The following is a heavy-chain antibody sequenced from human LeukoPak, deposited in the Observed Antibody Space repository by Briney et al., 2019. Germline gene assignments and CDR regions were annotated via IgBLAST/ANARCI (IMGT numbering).Heavy chain of an antibody. CDR3: ARHIKGYSSSWYWFDP. D-gene: IGHD6-13*01. J-gene: IGHJ5*02. Sequence: PSETLSLTRTVSGGSISSSSYYWGWIRQPPGKGLEWIGSIYYSGSTYYNPSLKSRVTISVDTSKNQFSLKLSSVTAADTAVHYCARHIKGYSSSWYWFDPWGQGTLVTVSS. V-gene: IGHV4-39*01. CDR1: GGSISSSSYY. CDR2: IYYSGST.